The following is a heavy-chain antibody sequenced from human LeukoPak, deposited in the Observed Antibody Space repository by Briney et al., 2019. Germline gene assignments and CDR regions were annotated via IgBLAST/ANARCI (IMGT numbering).Heavy chain of an antibody. V-gene: IGHV7-4-1*02. CDR3: VRRFGEFELNWFDP. CDR2: INTNTGNP. D-gene: IGHD3-10*01. CDR1: GGTFSSYA. J-gene: IGHJ5*02. Sequence: ASVKVSCKASGGTFSSYAISWVRQAPGQGLEWMGWINTNTGNPTYAQGFTGRFVFSLDTSVSTAYLQISSLKAEGTAVYYCVRRFGEFELNWFDPWGQGTLVTVSS.